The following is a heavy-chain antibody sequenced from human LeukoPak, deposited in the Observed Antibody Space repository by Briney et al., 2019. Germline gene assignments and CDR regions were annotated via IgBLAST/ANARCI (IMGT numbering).Heavy chain of an antibody. D-gene: IGHD6-13*01. CDR3: ALLSSIAAAGYGDY. Sequence: GGSLRLSCAASGFTFSSYSMNWVRQAPGKGLEWVSSISSSSSYIYYADSVKGRFTISRDNAKNSLYLQMNSLRAAVTAVYYCALLSSIAAAGYGDYWGQGTLVTVSS. V-gene: IGHV3-21*01. J-gene: IGHJ4*02. CDR1: GFTFSSYS. CDR2: ISSSSSYI.